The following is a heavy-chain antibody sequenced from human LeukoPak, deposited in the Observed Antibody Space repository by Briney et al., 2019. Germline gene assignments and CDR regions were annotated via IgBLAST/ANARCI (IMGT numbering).Heavy chain of an antibody. D-gene: IGHD5-24*01. Sequence: ASVKVSCKASGGTFSSYGISWVRQAPGQGLEWMGWVSPYNGNTDYAQKLQGRVTMTTDTSTTTGYMELRSLRSDDTAVYYCARGWLQPYWYFDLWGRGTVVTVSS. CDR3: ARGWLQPYWYFDL. V-gene: IGHV1-18*01. CDR1: GGTFSSYG. J-gene: IGHJ2*01. CDR2: VSPYNGNT.